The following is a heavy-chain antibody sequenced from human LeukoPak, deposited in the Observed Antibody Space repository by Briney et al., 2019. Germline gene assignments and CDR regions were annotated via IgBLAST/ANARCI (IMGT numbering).Heavy chain of an antibody. CDR2: ISYDGSNK. J-gene: IGHJ4*02. CDR3: ARDLYYYDSSGYYG. Sequence: LGRSLRLSCAASGFTFSSYAMHWVREAPGKGLEWVAVISYDGSNKYYADYVKGRFTISRDNSKNTLYLQMNSLRAEDTAVYYCARDLYYYDSSGYYGWGQGTLVTVSS. D-gene: IGHD3-22*01. CDR1: GFTFSSYA. V-gene: IGHV3-30*04.